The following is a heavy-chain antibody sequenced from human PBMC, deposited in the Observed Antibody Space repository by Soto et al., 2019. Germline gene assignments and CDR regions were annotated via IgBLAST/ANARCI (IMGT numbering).Heavy chain of an antibody. D-gene: IGHD6-13*01. Sequence: ASVKVSCKASGYTFTRYDINWVRQATGQGLEWMGWMNPNSGNTGYAQKFQGRVTMTRNTSISTAYMELSSLRSEDTAVYYCARGGYSSSWYNYYYYMDVWGKGTTVTVSS. J-gene: IGHJ6*03. CDR2: MNPNSGNT. CDR1: GYTFTRYD. V-gene: IGHV1-8*01. CDR3: ARGGYSSSWYNYYYYMDV.